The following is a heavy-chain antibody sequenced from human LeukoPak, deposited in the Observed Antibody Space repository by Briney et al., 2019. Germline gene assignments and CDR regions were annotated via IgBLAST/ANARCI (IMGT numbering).Heavy chain of an antibody. CDR3: ASGSGSYRTPYYYMDV. V-gene: IGHV3-53*01. CDR2: IYSGGST. CDR1: GFTVSSNY. D-gene: IGHD3-10*01. J-gene: IGHJ6*03. Sequence: GGSLRLSCAASGFTVSSNYMSWVRQARGKGLDWVSVIYSGGSTYYADSVKGRFTISRDNSKNTLYLQMNNLRAEDTAVYYCASGSGSYRTPYYYMDVWGKGTTVTVFS.